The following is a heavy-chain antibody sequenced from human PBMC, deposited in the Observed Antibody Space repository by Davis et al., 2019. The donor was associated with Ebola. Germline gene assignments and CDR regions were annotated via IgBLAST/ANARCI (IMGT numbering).Heavy chain of an antibody. CDR2: INHSGST. J-gene: IGHJ5*02. Sequence: SETLSLTCAVYGGSFSGYYWSWIRQPPGKGLEWIGEINHSGSTNYNPSLKSRVTISVDTSKNQFSLKLSSVTAADTAVYYCARVRMEYCSGGSCWGNRFDPRGQGTLVTVSS. V-gene: IGHV4-34*01. D-gene: IGHD2-15*01. CDR1: GGSFSGYY. CDR3: ARVRMEYCSGGSCWGNRFDP.